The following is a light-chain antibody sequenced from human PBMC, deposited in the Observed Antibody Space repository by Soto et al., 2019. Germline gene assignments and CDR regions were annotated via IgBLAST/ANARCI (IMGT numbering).Light chain of an antibody. CDR3: CSYAGSSPVV. CDR1: SSDVGSYKL. CDR2: EVS. V-gene: IGLV2-23*02. Sequence: QSVLTQPASVSGSPGQSITISCTGTSSDVGSYKLVSWYQQHPGKAPKLMIYEVSKRPSGVTNRFSGSKSGNTASLTISGLQAEDEADYYCCSYAGSSPVVFGGGTKVTVL. J-gene: IGLJ2*01.